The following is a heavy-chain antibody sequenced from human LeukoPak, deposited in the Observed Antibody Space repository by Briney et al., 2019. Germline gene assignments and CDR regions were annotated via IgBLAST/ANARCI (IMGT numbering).Heavy chain of an antibody. J-gene: IGHJ4*02. CDR2: ITSSSKTI. CDR1: GFTFRSYE. CDR3: ARANYYDISGYDY. V-gene: IGHV3-48*03. D-gene: IGHD3-22*01. Sequence: GGALRLSCAASGFTFRSYEMNWVRQAPGKGLEWVSYITSSSKTIYYADSVKGRFTISRDNAKNSLYLEMNSLRAEDTAVYYCARANYYDISGYDYWGQGTLVT.